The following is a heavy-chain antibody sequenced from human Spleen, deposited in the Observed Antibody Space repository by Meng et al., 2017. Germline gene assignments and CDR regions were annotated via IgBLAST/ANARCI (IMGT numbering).Heavy chain of an antibody. CDR3: AKDQKSSSWYYYYGMDV. V-gene: IGHV3-33*06. J-gene: IGHJ6*02. CDR2: IWYDGSNK. D-gene: IGHD6-13*01. Sequence: GESLKISCAASGFTFRSHGMHWVRQTPGKGLEWVAVIWYDGSNKYYADSVKGRFTISRDNSKNTLYLQMNSLRAEDTAVYYCAKDQKSSSWYYYYGMDVWGQGTTVTVSS. CDR1: GFTFRSHG.